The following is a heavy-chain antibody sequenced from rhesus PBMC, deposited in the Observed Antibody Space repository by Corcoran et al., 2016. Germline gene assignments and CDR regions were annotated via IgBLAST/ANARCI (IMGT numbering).Heavy chain of an antibody. Sequence: QVQLQESGPGVVKPSETLSLTCAFSGGSISARYPRRWFRQPPGKGLEWTGYIYGRSTSTNYNPSLKSRVTISKDTSKNQFSLKLSSVTAADTAVYYCARGLDYWGQGVLVTVSS. CDR3: ARGLDY. CDR2: IYGRSTST. D-gene: IGHD2-21*01. CDR1: GGSISARYP. J-gene: IGHJ4*01. V-gene: IGHV4S10*01.